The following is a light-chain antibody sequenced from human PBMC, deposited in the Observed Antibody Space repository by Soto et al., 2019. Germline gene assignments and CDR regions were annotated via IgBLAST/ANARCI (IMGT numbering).Light chain of an antibody. CDR1: QGISNY. V-gene: IGKV1-27*01. CDR2: AAS. Sequence: DFPMTQSPSSLSASVGDRVTITCRASQGISNYLAWYQQKPGKVPKLLIYAASTLQSGVPSRFSRSGSGTDFTVTISSLQPEDVATYYCQKYNSAPRTFGQGTKVEIK. CDR3: QKYNSAPRT. J-gene: IGKJ1*01.